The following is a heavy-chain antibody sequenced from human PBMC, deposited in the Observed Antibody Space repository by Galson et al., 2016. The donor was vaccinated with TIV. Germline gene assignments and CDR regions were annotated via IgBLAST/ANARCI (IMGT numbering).Heavy chain of an antibody. CDR2: IDDSGST. D-gene: IGHD3-10*01. CDR3: TRGRFESGSYYNNGFDY. CDR1: GGSFRGYY. J-gene: IGHJ4*02. V-gene: IGHV4-34*01. Sequence: SETLSLTCGVSGGSFRGYYWTWIRLPPGKGLEWIGEIDDSGSTNSIPSLKSRLTLSVDTSRNHFSLQLKSVTAADIGVYYCTRGRFESGSYYNNGFDYWGQGTPVTVSS.